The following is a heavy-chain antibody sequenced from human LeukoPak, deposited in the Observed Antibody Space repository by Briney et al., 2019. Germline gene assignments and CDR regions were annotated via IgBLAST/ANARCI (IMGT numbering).Heavy chain of an antibody. CDR3: ARDHMVVAAWLDY. CDR2: INSDGSST. Sequence: GGSLRLSCAASGFTFSSYWMHWVRHAPGKGLVWVSRINSDGSSTSYADSVKGRFTISRDNAKNTLYLQMNSLRAEDTAVYYCARDHMVVAAWLDYWGQGTLVTVSS. V-gene: IGHV3-74*01. CDR1: GFTFSSYW. J-gene: IGHJ4*02. D-gene: IGHD2-15*01.